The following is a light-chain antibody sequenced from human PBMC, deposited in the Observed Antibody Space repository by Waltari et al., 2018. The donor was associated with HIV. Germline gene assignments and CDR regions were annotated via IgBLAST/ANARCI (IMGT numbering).Light chain of an antibody. CDR3: QQYNSWPLT. Sequence: ETVITQSPGALSVSPGERVTLSCRASQSVSTNLAWYQQKPGQPPRLLIYVASARATDGPARFSGSGSGTEFNLTIAALRSEDLAVYFCQQYNSWPLTFGPGSKVNIK. J-gene: IGKJ3*01. CDR2: VAS. CDR1: QSVSTN. V-gene: IGKV3-15*01.